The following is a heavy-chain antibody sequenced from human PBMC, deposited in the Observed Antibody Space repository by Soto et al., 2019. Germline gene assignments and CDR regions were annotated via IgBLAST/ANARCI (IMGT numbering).Heavy chain of an antibody. D-gene: IGHD7-27*01. CDR2: IYHTGSA. Sequence: QLQLQESGSGLVRPSQTLSLICAVSGGSISSSGVYPWTWIRHPPGKGLEWIGYIYHTGSAFYSPSLQSRVTISLDGSKNQFSLRLTSVTAADTAVYYCARGPNAHFDPWGQGTLVTVSS. J-gene: IGHJ5*02. V-gene: IGHV4-30-2*01. CDR1: GGSISSSGVYP. CDR3: ARGPNAHFDP.